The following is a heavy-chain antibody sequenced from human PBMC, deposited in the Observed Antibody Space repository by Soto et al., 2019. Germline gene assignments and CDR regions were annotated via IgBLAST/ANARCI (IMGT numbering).Heavy chain of an antibody. CDR1: GGTFSSYA. Sequence: SVKVSCKASGGTFSSYAISWVRQAPGQGLEWMGGIIPIFGTANYAQKFQGRVTITADESTSTAYMELSSLRSEDTAVYYCARVGDYYDSSGYYEILLSYWGQGTLVTVSS. CDR2: IIPIFGTA. V-gene: IGHV1-69*13. J-gene: IGHJ4*02. D-gene: IGHD3-22*01. CDR3: ARVGDYYDSSGYYEILLSY.